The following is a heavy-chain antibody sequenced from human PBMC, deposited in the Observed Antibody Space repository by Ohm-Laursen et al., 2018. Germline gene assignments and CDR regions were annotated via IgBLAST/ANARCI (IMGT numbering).Heavy chain of an antibody. D-gene: IGHD2-21*02. J-gene: IGHJ4*02. CDR3: AKVFKRCGGDCPYYFDY. CDR1: GFTFSSYG. CDR2: ISYDGSNK. V-gene: IGHV3-30*18. Sequence: SLRLSCAASGFTFSSYGMHWVRQAPGKGLEWVAVISYDGSNKYYADSVKGRFTTSRDNAKNSLYLQMNSLRAEDTAVYYCAKVFKRCGGDCPYYFDYWGQGTLVTVSS.